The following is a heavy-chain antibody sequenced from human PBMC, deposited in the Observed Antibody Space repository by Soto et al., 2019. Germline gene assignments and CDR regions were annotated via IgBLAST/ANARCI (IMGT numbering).Heavy chain of an antibody. J-gene: IGHJ4*02. CDR3: AKAPYSGYEIDY. D-gene: IGHD5-12*01. CDR2: ISYDGSNK. V-gene: IGHV3-30*18. Sequence: QVQLVESGGGVVQPGRSLRLSCAASGFTFSSYGMHWVRQAPGKGLEWVAVISYDGSNKYYADSVKGRFTISRDNSKNPLYLQMHSLRAEDTAVYYCAKAPYSGYEIDYWGQGTLVTVSS. CDR1: GFTFSSYG.